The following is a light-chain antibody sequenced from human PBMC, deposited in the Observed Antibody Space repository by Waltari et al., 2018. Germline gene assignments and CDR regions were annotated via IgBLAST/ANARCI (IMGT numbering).Light chain of an antibody. J-gene: IGLJ7*01. CDR2: EDS. CDR1: NIGSKS. V-gene: IGLV3-21*02. Sequence: SYVLTQPPSVSVAPGQTARITCGGTNIGSKSVHWYQQKPGQAPVLVVEEDSDRPSGIPERFSGSNSGNTATLTISRVEAGDEADYYCQVWDSSSDHVVFGGGTQLTVL. CDR3: QVWDSSSDHVV.